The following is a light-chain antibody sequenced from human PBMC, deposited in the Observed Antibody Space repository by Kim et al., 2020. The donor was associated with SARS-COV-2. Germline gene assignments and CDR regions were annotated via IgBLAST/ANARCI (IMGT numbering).Light chain of an antibody. Sequence: SYELTQPPSVSVSPGQTASITCSGDKLGDKYACWYQQQPGQSPVLVIYQDRKRPSGIPERFSGSNSGNTATLTISGTQAMDEADYYCQAWDRSTGGVFGT. CDR2: QDR. V-gene: IGLV3-1*01. CDR1: KLGDKY. J-gene: IGLJ1*01. CDR3: QAWDRSTGGV.